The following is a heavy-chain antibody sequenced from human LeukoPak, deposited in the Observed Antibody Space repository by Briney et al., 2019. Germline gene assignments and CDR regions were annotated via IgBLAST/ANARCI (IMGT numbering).Heavy chain of an antibody. V-gene: IGHV1-8*01. Sequence: ASVKVSCKASGYTFTSYDINWVRQATGQGLEWMGWMNPNSGNTGYAQKFQGRVTMTRNTSISTAYMELSSLRSEDTAVYYCAITVAGIWGVEAFDIWGQGTMVTVSS. CDR2: MNPNSGNT. CDR1: GYTFTSYD. J-gene: IGHJ3*02. CDR3: AITVAGIWGVEAFDI. D-gene: IGHD6-19*01.